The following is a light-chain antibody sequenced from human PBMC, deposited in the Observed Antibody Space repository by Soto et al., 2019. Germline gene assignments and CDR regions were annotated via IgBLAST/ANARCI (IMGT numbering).Light chain of an antibody. J-gene: IGKJ1*01. CDR1: QSVSNNY. CDR2: GAS. CDR3: QQYGSSGT. Sequence: EIVMRQAPATRSVFAGERATLSCRASQSVSNNYLAWYQQKPGQAPRLLIYGASNRATGIPDRFSGSGSGTDFTLPISRLEPDYFAVYYCQQYGSSGTFGQGTKVDNK. V-gene: IGKV3-20*01.